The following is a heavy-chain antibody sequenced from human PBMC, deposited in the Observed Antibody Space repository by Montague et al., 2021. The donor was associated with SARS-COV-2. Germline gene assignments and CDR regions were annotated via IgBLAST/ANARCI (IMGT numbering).Heavy chain of an antibody. Sequence: SETLSPTCTVSGGSISSSTYYWGWIRQPPGKGLEWIGSIHHNGSTYYNPSLETRVTISVDTSKNQFSLKLSSVTAADTAVYYCARGPVDDNCSGGSCYSRYYYGMDVGGQGTTVTVSS. CDR2: IHHNGST. CDR3: ARGPVDDNCSGGSCYSRYYYGMDV. D-gene: IGHD2-15*01. J-gene: IGHJ6*02. CDR1: GGSISSSTYY. V-gene: IGHV4-39*02.